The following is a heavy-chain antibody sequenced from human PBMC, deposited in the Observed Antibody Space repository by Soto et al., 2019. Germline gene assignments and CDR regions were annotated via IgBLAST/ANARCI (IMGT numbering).Heavy chain of an antibody. CDR1: GYTVTGYY. D-gene: IGHD3-3*01. Sequence: ASVKVSCKASGYTVTGYYMHWVRQAPGQGLEWMGWINPNSGGTNYAQKFQGWVTMTRDTSISTACMELSRLRSDDTAVYYCARWEVGYDFWSGRPNYYYYYGMDVWGQGTTVTVSS. V-gene: IGHV1-2*04. J-gene: IGHJ6*02. CDR2: INPNSGGT. CDR3: ARWEVGYDFWSGRPNYYYYYGMDV.